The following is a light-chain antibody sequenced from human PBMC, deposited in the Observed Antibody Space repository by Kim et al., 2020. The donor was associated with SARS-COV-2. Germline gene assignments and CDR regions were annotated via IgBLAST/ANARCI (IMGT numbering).Light chain of an antibody. CDR3: LQYNNFPLT. CDR1: QGISSY. V-gene: IGKV1-17*03. Sequence: SGAVGVIVTVSCRASQGISSYLAWFQQKPEKVPKRLIYAAYSLQSAVPSRFSCSGTGTEFTLTVSSLLPQDFAAYYCLQYNNFPLTCGQGTKLEI. J-gene: IGKJ2*01. CDR2: AAY.